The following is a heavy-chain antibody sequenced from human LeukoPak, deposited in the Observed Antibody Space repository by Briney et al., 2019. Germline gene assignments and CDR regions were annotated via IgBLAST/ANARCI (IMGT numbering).Heavy chain of an antibody. CDR1: VGTFSSYA. CDR3: ARERLGAPARVDRQDDY. J-gene: IGHJ4*02. V-gene: IGHV1-69*06. Sequence: SVKVSCKASVGTFSSYAISWVRQAPGQGLEWMGGIIPIFGTANYAQKFQGRVTITADKSTSTAYMELSSLRSEDTAVYYCARERLGAPARVDRQDDYWGQGTLVTVSS. CDR2: IIPIFGTA. D-gene: IGHD1-26*01.